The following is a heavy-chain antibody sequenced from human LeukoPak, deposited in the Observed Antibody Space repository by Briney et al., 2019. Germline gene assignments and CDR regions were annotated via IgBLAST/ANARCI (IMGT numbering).Heavy chain of an antibody. J-gene: IGHJ4*02. V-gene: IGHV3-66*01. D-gene: IGHD2-15*01. CDR3: AKDIAYCSGGSCYPAGLDY. Sequence: GGSLRLSCAASGFTVSSNYMSWVRQAPGKGLEWVSVIYSGGSTYYADSVKGRFTISRDNSKNTLYLQMNSLRAEDTAVYYCAKDIAYCSGGSCYPAGLDYWGQGTLVTVSS. CDR2: IYSGGST. CDR1: GFTVSSNY.